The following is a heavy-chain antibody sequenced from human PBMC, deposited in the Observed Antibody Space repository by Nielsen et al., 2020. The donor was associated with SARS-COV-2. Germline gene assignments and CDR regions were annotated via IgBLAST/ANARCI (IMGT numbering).Heavy chain of an antibody. CDR2: ISWNSGSI. D-gene: IGHD5-12*01. CDR3: ARPWDGGSGYDYDL. J-gene: IGHJ5*02. V-gene: IGHV3-9*01. CDR1: GFTFDDYA. Sequence: SLKISCAASGFTFDDYAMHWVRQAPGKGLEWVSGISWNSGSIGYADSVKGRFTISRDNGKNTLYMQMHSLRPEDTAVYYCARPWDGGSGYDYDLWGQGTLVAVSS.